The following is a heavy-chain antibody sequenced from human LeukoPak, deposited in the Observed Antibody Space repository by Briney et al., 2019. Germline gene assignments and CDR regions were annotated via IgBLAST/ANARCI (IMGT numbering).Heavy chain of an antibody. V-gene: IGHV3-23*01. CDR2: ISGSGGST. CDR3: AKDQDIVVVPAAPFDY. CDR1: GFTFSSYA. Sequence: GGSLRLSCAASGFTFSSYAMSWVRQAPGKGLEWVSAISGSGGSTYYADSVKGRFTISRDNSKNTLYLQMNSLRAEDTAVYYCAKDQDIVVVPAAPFDYWGQGTLVTVSP. D-gene: IGHD2-2*01. J-gene: IGHJ4*02.